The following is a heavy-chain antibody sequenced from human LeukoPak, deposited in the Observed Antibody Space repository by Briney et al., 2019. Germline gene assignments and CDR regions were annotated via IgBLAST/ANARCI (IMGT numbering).Heavy chain of an antibody. CDR3: ARDRYDFWSGYYTTAGMDV. V-gene: IGHV1-8*03. J-gene: IGHJ6*03. D-gene: IGHD3-3*01. CDR1: GYTFTSYD. CDR2: MNPNSGNT. Sequence: GASVKVSCKASGYTFTSYDINWVRQATGQGLEWMGWMNPNSGNTGYAQKFQGRVTITRNTSISTAYMELSSLRSEDTAVYYCARDRYDFWSGYYTTAGMDVWGKGTTVTVSS.